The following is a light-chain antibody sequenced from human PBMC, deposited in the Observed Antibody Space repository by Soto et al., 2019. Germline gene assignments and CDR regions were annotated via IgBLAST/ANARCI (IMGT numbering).Light chain of an antibody. CDR1: QSISSY. V-gene: IGKV1-39*01. CDR3: QQSYSTPFT. CDR2: AAS. J-gene: IGKJ2*01. Sequence: DIQMTQSPSSLSASVGDRVTITCRASQSISSYVNWYQQKPGKAPKLLIYAASSLQSGVPLRFSGSGSGADFTLTISNLQPEDFATYYCQQSYSTPFTFGQGTKLEI.